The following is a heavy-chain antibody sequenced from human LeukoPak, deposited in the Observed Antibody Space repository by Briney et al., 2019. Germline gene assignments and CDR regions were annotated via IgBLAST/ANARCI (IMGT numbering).Heavy chain of an antibody. CDR3: AKPQRTYYYGSGSFPD. CDR1: GFTFDDYD. Sequence: PGGSLRLSCAASGFTFDDYDMHWVRQAPGKGLEWVSGISWNSGSIGYADSVKGRFTISRDNAKNSLYLQMNSLRAEDTALYYCAKPQRTYYYGSGSFPDWGQGTLVTVSS. J-gene: IGHJ4*02. CDR2: ISWNSGSI. D-gene: IGHD3-10*01. V-gene: IGHV3-9*01.